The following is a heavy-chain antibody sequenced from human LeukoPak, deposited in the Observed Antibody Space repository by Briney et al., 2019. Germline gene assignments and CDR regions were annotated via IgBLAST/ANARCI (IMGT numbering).Heavy chain of an antibody. CDR2: IRYDGSNK. Sequence: GGSLTLSCAASGFTFSRYWMHWVRQAPGKGLEWVAFIRYDGSNKYYADSVKGRFTISRDNSKNTLYLQMNSLRAEDTAVYYCAKDLSDYYDSSGYYPDDAFDIWGQGTMVTVSS. CDR3: AKDLSDYYDSSGYYPDDAFDI. D-gene: IGHD3-22*01. V-gene: IGHV3-30*02. CDR1: GFTFSRYW. J-gene: IGHJ3*02.